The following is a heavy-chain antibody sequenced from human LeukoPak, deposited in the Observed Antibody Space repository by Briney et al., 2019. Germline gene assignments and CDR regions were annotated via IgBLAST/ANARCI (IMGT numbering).Heavy chain of an antibody. Sequence: GGSLRLSCAASGFTFSSYAMSWVRQAPGKGLEWVSAISGSGGSTYYADSVKGRFTIPRDNSKNTLYLQMNSLRAEDTAVYYCAKDPPGSYYPWFCPENHDYWGQGTLVTVSS. D-gene: IGHD1-26*01. CDR2: ISGSGGST. J-gene: IGHJ4*02. CDR1: GFTFSSYA. V-gene: IGHV3-23*01. CDR3: AKDPPGSYYPWFCPENHDY.